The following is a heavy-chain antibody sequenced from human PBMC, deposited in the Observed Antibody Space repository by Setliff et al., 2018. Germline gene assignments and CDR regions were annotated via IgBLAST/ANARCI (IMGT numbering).Heavy chain of an antibody. V-gene: IGHV4-39*01. CDR1: GDSISRSTYY. CDR2: VDHSGNT. CDR3: ARRDSTGFYGYSFDF. Sequence: SETLSLTCTVSGDSISRSTYYWGWVRQSPGKGLDWIGTVDHSGNTFYNPSLKSRVTISVDTSKNQFSLKLTSVSAADTAVYYCARRDSTGFYGYSFDFWGQGTLVTVSS. D-gene: IGHD3-22*01. J-gene: IGHJ4*02.